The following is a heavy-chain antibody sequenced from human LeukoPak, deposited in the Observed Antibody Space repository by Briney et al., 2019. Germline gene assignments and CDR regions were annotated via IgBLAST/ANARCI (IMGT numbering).Heavy chain of an antibody. CDR1: GGSISSSNW. V-gene: IGHV4-4*02. J-gene: IGHJ5*02. CDR2: IYHSGST. D-gene: IGHD3-10*01. CDR3: ARRYGSASDGFDP. Sequence: KSSETLSLTCAVSGGSISSSNWWSWVRQPPGKGLEWIGEIYHSGSTNYNPSLKSRVTISVDKSKNQFSLKLSSVTAADTAVYYCARRYGSASDGFDPWGQGTLVTVSS.